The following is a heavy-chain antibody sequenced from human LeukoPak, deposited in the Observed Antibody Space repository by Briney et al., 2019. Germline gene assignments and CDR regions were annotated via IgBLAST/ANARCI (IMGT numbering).Heavy chain of an antibody. CDR2: IYPGDSVT. CDR3: ARPQWELYDAFDI. CDR1: GYSFTSYW. D-gene: IGHD1-26*01. V-gene: IGHV5-51*01. Sequence: GESLKISCKGSGYSFTSYWVGWVRQMPGKGLEWMGIIYPGDSVTRYSPSFQGQVTISADKSICTAYLQWSSLKASDTAMYYCARPQWELYDAFDIWGQGTMVTVSS. J-gene: IGHJ3*02.